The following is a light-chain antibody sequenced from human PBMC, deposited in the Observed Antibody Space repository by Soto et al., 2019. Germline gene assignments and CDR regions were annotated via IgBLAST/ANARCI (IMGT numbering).Light chain of an antibody. CDR1: QSVSTN. V-gene: IGKV3-15*01. CDR2: GAS. J-gene: IGKJ1*01. CDR3: QQYYTWPRT. Sequence: EIVMTQSPGTLSVSPGEGATLSCRASQSVSTNLAWYQQKPDQAPRLLIYGASTTATGMPARFSGSGSGTEFTLTISSLXXXXXXVYYCQQYYTWPRTFGQGTRVEIK.